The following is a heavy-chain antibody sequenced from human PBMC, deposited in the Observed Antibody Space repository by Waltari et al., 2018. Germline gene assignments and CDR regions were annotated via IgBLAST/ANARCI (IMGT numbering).Heavy chain of an antibody. CDR3: ARGMSSVWYGPFDY. CDR1: GGSINNYY. V-gene: IGHV4-59*08. J-gene: IGHJ4*02. D-gene: IGHD6-19*01. Sequence: QVQLQESGPGLVKPSETLSLTCTVSGGSINNYYWSWIRQPPGKGLEWIGYISYSGNTIYNPSLESRVTMSADTSKNQFSLKLSSVTAADTAVYYCARGMSSVWYGPFDYWGQGTLVTVSS. CDR2: ISYSGNT.